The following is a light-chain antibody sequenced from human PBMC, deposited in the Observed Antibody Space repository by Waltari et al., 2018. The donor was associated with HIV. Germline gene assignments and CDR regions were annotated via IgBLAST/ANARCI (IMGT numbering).Light chain of an antibody. CDR3: ATWDDSLSGVL. J-gene: IGLJ2*01. V-gene: IGLV1-47*01. CDR2: RNH. Sequence: SVLTQPPSASVTPGQRVTISCSGSSSNIGSHYVFWYQQLPGTAPKLLMLRNHQRPSGGPDRFSDSTSGTSASLAISGLRSEDEADYYCATWDDSLSGVLFGGGTKLTVL. CDR1: SSNIGSHY.